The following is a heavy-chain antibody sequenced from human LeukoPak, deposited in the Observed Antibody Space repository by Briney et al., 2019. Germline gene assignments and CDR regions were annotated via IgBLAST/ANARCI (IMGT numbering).Heavy chain of an antibody. V-gene: IGHV4-59*08. Sequence: TSETLSLTCTVSGGSFSSYYWTWLRQPPGKGLEWIGYIYYSGSTNYNPSLKSRVTISVDTSKKQFSLKLTSVTAADTAVYYCARHNTYADYLDYWGQGTLVTVSS. CDR3: ARHNTYADYLDY. CDR2: IYYSGST. CDR1: GGSFSSYY. J-gene: IGHJ4*02. D-gene: IGHD4-17*01.